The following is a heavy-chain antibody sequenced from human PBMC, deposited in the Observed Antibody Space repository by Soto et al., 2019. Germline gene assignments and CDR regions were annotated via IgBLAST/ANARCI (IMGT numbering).Heavy chain of an antibody. CDR2: IYTSGST. V-gene: IGHV4-4*07. CDR1: GGSISSYY. D-gene: IGHD3-10*01. Sequence: SETLSLTCTVSGGSISSYYWSWIRQPAGKGLEWIGRIYTSGSTNYNPSLKSRVTMSVDTSKNQFSLKLSSVTAADTAVYYCVRPLPSGQNYGMDVWGQGTTVTVSS. J-gene: IGHJ6*02. CDR3: VRPLPSGQNYGMDV.